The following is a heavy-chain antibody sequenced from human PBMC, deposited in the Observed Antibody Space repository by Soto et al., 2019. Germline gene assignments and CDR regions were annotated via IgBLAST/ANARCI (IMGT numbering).Heavy chain of an antibody. Sequence: QVQLQESGPGLVKPSQTLSLTCTVSGGSISSGGYYWSWIRQHPGKGLEWIGYIYYSGSTYYNPSLKSRVTISVDTFKNQFSLKLSSVTAADTAVYYCARENGDYGDRGVDYWGQGTLVTVSS. CDR3: ARENGDYGDRGVDY. D-gene: IGHD4-17*01. J-gene: IGHJ4*02. CDR1: GGSISSGGYY. V-gene: IGHV4-31*03. CDR2: IYYSGST.